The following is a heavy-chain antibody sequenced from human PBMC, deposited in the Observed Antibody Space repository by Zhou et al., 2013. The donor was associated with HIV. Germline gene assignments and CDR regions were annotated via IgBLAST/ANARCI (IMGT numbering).Heavy chain of an antibody. CDR1: GYGFTIYY. CDR3: ARGYSSGWLPFDY. Sequence: QVQLVQSGAEVKKPGASVKVTCKASGYGFTIYYLHWVRQAPGQGLEWMGWINPNTGGTKYAQRFQGRVTMTKDTSSSTAYMDLSRLKSDDTAVYYCARGYSSGWLPFDYWGQGTLVTVSS. J-gene: IGHJ4*02. CDR2: INPNTGGT. V-gene: IGHV1-2*02. D-gene: IGHD6-19*01.